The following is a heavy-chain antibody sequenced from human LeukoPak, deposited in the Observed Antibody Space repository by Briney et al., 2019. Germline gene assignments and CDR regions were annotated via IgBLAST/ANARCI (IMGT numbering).Heavy chain of an antibody. D-gene: IGHD6-13*01. CDR1: GFTFSSYA. CDR2: ISGSGNST. J-gene: IGHJ4*02. Sequence: GGSLRLSCAASGFTFSSYAMSWVRQAPGKGLEWVSAISGSGNSTYYGDSVKGRFTISRDNSKNTLYLQMNSLRAEDTAVYYCAKTRPLDSSSWSHGDYWGQGTLVTVSS. V-gene: IGHV3-23*01. CDR3: AKTRPLDSSSWSHGDY.